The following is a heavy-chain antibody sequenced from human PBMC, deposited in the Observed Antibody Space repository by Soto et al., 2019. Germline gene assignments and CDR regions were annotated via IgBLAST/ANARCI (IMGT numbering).Heavy chain of an antibody. D-gene: IGHD2-2*03. V-gene: IGHV4-30-4*01. CDR2: IYYSGST. J-gene: IGHJ6*02. CDR1: GGSISSVDYY. Sequence: PSETLSLTCTVSGGSISSVDYYWSWIRQPPGKGLEWIGYIYYSGSTYYNPSLQSRVTISVDTSKNEFSLRLSSVTAADTAVYYCARLNGYCVSTNCHGYYGMDVWGQGTTVTVSS. CDR3: ARLNGYCVSTNCHGYYGMDV.